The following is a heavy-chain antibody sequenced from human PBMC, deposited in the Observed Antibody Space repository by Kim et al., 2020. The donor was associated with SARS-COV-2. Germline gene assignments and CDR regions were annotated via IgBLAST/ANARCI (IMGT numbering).Heavy chain of an antibody. CDR2: INPNSGGT. D-gene: IGHD1-7*01. CDR1: GYTFTGYY. J-gene: IGHJ4*02. V-gene: IGHV1-2*02. Sequence: ASVKVSCKASGYTFTGYYMHWVRQAPGQGLEWMGWINPNSGGTNYAQKFQGRVTMTRDTSISTAYMELSRLRSDDTAVYYCARRMSELELLDYWGQGTLVTVSS. CDR3: ARRMSELELLDY.